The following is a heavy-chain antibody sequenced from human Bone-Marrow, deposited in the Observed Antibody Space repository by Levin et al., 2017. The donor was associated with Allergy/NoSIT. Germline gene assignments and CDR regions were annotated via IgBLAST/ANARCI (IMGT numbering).Heavy chain of an antibody. D-gene: IGHD6-13*01. CDR1: GFTFSSYS. Sequence: GESLKISCAASGFTFSSYSMNWVRQAPGKGLEWVSSISSSSSYIYYADSVKGRFTISRDNAKNSLYLQMNSLRAEDTAVYYCARAIWRAAAGTEYYYYYGMDVWGQGTTVTVSS. V-gene: IGHV3-21*01. CDR3: ARAIWRAAAGTEYYYYYGMDV. CDR2: ISSSSSYI. J-gene: IGHJ6*02.